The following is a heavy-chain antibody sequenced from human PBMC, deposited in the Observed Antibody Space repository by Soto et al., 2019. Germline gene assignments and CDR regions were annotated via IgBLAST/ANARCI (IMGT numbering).Heavy chain of an antibody. CDR1: GDTFNFYT. D-gene: IGHD3-10*01. J-gene: IGHJ4*02. Sequence: QVQLVQSGAEVKKPGSSVKVSCKASGDTFNFYTINWVRQAPGLGLEWMGRFNPILSFSNSALKFQGRVTLTAHQSTRTAYMVLSSLRSEDTAIYYCATSFGSGSPAFDYWGQGALVTVSS. V-gene: IGHV1-69*02. CDR3: ATSFGSGSPAFDY. CDR2: FNPILSFS.